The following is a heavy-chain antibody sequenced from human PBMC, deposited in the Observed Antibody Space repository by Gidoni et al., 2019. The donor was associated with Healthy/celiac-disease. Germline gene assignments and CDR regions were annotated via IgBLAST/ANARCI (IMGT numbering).Heavy chain of an antibody. D-gene: IGHD6-19*01. J-gene: IGHJ6*02. Sequence: EVQLLESGGGLVQPGGALRISCAASGFTLKSYAMSWVRQAPGKGLVWVSSISGSGATTYYANSVQGRLTISRDKSINTLYLQMNSLRAEDTAVYYCATQSLAVAGTSNALDVWGQGTTVTSP. CDR2: ISGSGATT. CDR1: GFTLKSYA. CDR3: ATQSLAVAGTSNALDV. V-gene: IGHV3-23*01.